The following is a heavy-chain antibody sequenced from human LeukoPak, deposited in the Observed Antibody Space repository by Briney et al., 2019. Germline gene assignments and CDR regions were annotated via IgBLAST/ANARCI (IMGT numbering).Heavy chain of an antibody. CDR1: GYTFTSYD. CDR3: ARAKSAAYGGDY. J-gene: IGHJ4*02. Sequence: ASVKVSCKASGYTFTSYDINWVRQATGQGLEWMGWMNPNSGNTGYAQKFQGRVTMTRNTSISTAYMELSRLRSNDTAVYYCARAKSAAYGGDYWGQGTLVTVSS. CDR2: MNPNSGNT. D-gene: IGHD4-17*01. V-gene: IGHV1-8*01.